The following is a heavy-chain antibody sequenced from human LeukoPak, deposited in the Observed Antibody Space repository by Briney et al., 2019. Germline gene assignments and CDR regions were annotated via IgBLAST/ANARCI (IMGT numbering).Heavy chain of an antibody. V-gene: IGHV3-7*01. J-gene: IGHJ3*02. D-gene: IGHD3-22*01. CDR1: GFTFSSYW. CDR3: ARGDYYDSSGNFIDAFDI. Sequence: GESLTPSCAASGFTFSSYWISWVRQAPGKGLEWVSNIKQDGSEKYYVDSVKGRFTISRDNAKNSLYLQMNSLRAEETAVYYCARGDYYDSSGNFIDAFDIWGQGKMVTVSS. CDR2: IKQDGSEK.